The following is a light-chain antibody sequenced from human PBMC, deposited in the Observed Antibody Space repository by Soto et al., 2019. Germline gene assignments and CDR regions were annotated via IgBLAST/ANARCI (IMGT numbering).Light chain of an antibody. Sequence: QAVVTQEPSLTVSPGGTVTLTCGSSTGAVTSNHHPYWLQQKAGQAPRTPIYDTSNKHSWTPARFSGSLLGDKAALTLSGAQPEDEAQYYCLLSYNAARVFGGGTKLTVL. CDR3: LLSYNAARV. CDR2: DTS. J-gene: IGLJ2*01. CDR1: TGAVTSNHH. V-gene: IGLV7-46*01.